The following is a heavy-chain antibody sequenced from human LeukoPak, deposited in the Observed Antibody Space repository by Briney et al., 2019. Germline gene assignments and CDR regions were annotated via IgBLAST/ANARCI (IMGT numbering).Heavy chain of an antibody. CDR1: GFTFSSYS. J-gene: IGHJ4*02. CDR2: MSSGSRYI. CDR3: ARDRPTVAPRRFVVQ. V-gene: IGHV3-21*01. D-gene: IGHD2-15*01. Sequence: GGSLRLSCAASGFTFSSYSMTWVRQAPGKGLEWVSSMSSGSRYIYYADSVRGRLTISGDNAKNSLYLLMNSLRAEDTAVYYCARDRPTVAPRRFVVQWGQRALVSVSS.